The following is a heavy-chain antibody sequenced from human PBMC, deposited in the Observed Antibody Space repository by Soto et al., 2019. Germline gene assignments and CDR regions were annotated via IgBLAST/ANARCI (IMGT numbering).Heavy chain of an antibody. V-gene: IGHV4-4*02. J-gene: IGHJ2*01. CDR3: ARASSRWSFDL. CDR1: SGSISSINW. Sequence: QVQLQESGPGLVKPSXTLSLTCTVSSGSISSINWWSWIRQPPGKGLEWIGEIYHTGTSNYNPSLRSRATMSVDKSRNQMSLTLTSVTAADTAVYFCARASSRWSFDLWGRGTLVAVSS. D-gene: IGHD3-3*01. CDR2: IYHTGTS.